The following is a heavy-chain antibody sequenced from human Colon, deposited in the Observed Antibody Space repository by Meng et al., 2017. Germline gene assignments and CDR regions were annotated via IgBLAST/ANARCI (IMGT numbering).Heavy chain of an antibody. Sequence: GSEVKKRGADGNVSCVESGYIFTNHHLHWVRQAPGQGPEWMGIITPSNGDKGYAQRFQGRVTMTSDTSTSTVYMELSGLRSEDTAMYYCTREGAASARFFDKWGQGTLVTVSS. J-gene: IGHJ4*02. CDR2: ITPSNGDK. V-gene: IGHV1-46*01. CDR1: GYIFTNHH. D-gene: IGHD6-6*01. CDR3: TREGAASARFFDK.